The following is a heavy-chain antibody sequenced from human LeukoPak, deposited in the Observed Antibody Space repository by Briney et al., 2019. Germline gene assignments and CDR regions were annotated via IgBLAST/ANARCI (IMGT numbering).Heavy chain of an antibody. D-gene: IGHD1-26*01. CDR3: ARNVGY. Sequence: PGRSLRLSCAVSGLTVSNNYMSWVRQAPGKGLEWVSVIYSGGSTYYADSVKGRFTISRDNSKNTVYLQMNSLRDEDTAVYYCARNVGYWGQGTLVTVSS. CDR1: GLTVSNNY. V-gene: IGHV3-53*01. J-gene: IGHJ4*02. CDR2: IYSGGST.